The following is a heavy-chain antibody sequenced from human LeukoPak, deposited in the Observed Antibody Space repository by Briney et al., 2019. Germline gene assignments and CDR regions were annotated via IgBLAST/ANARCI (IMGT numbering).Heavy chain of an antibody. CDR1: GYTFTGYY. J-gene: IGHJ5*02. CDR3: ARDDGQFDP. D-gene: IGHD5-24*01. Sequence: GASVTVSFTASGYTFTGYYMHWVRQAPGQGLEWMGWINPNSGGTNYAQKFQGWVTMTRDTSISTAYMELSRLRSDDTAVYYCARDDGQFDPWGQGTLVTVSS. CDR2: INPNSGGT. V-gene: IGHV1-2*04.